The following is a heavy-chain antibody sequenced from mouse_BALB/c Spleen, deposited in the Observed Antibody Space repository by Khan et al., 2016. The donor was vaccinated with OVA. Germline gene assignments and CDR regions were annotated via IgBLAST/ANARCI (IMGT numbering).Heavy chain of an antibody. J-gene: IGHJ3*01. D-gene: IGHD2-2*01. CDR2: IDPFSGDT. Sequence: EVQLQQSGPELMKPGASVKISGKASGYSFISYYIHWVMQNHGKSLEWIGYIDPFSGDTTYNQKFKGKATLTVDKSSSTAYIHLSNLTSEDSAVYYCTRHGYVAWFTYWGQGTLVTVSA. CDR1: GYSFISYY. CDR3: TRHGYVAWFTY. V-gene: IGHV1S135*01.